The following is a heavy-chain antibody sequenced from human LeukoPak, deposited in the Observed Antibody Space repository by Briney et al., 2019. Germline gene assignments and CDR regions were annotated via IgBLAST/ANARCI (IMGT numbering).Heavy chain of an antibody. D-gene: IGHD2-2*01. V-gene: IGHV3-23*01. CDR2: ISGSGDST. CDR3: AKVEKFCRSTSCYLGGFDY. J-gene: IGHJ4*02. Sequence: GGSLRLSCAASGFTFNNYGMSWVRQAPGKGLEWVSAISGSGDSTYYADSVKGRVTISRDKSKNTLYLQMNSLRAEDTAVFYCAKVEKFCRSTSCYLGGFDYWGQGTLVTVSS. CDR1: GFTFNNYG.